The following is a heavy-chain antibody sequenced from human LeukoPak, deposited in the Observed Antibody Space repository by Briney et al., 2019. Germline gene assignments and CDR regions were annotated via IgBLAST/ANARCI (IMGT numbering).Heavy chain of an antibody. CDR1: GFTFSSYA. Sequence: GGSLRLSCSASGFTFSSYAMHWVRQAPGKGLEYVSAISSNGGSTYYADSVKGRFTISRDNSKNTLYLQMGSLRAEDTAVYYCISTVNHPLSGFDYWGQGTLVTVSS. J-gene: IGHJ4*02. V-gene: IGHV3-64D*06. D-gene: IGHD4-17*01. CDR2: ISSNGGST. CDR3: ISTVNHPLSGFDY.